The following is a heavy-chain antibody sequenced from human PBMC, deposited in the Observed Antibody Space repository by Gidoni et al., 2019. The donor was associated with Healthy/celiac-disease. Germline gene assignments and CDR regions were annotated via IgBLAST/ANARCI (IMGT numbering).Heavy chain of an antibody. Sequence: QVQLQQWGAGLLKPSETLSLTFSVYGGSFSGYYWSWIRQPPGKGLEWIGEINHSGSTNYKPSLKSRVTISVDTSKNQFSLKLSSVTAADTAVYYCARVPARGYSYGSHYYGMDVWGQGTTVTVSS. D-gene: IGHD5-18*01. CDR1: GGSFSGYY. V-gene: IGHV4-34*01. CDR2: INHSGST. CDR3: ARVPARGYSYGSHYYGMDV. J-gene: IGHJ6*01.